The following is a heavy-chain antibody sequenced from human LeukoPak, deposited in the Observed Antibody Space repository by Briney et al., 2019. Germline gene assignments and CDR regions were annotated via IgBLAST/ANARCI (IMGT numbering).Heavy chain of an antibody. J-gene: IGHJ5*02. V-gene: IGHV3-30*02. Sequence: GGSLRLSCAASGFTFSSYGMHWVRQAPGKGLEWVAFIRYDGSNKYYADSVKGRFTISRDNSKNTLYLQMNSLRAEDTAVYYCAKLTQDYGGNSRWFDPWGQGTLVTVSS. CDR3: AKLTQDYGGNSRWFDP. D-gene: IGHD4-23*01. CDR2: IRYDGSNK. CDR1: GFTFSSYG.